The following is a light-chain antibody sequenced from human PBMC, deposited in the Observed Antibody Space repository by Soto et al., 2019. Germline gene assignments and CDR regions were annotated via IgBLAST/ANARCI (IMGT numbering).Light chain of an antibody. CDR1: QSVSNSY. J-gene: IGKJ4*01. V-gene: IGKV3-20*01. CDR3: QQYGNSPLLT. CDR2: GAS. Sequence: PGHRATLSCRASQSVSNSYLAWYQQKPGQAPRLLISGASSRAAGIPDRFSGSGSGTEFTLTISRLEPEDFAVYYCQQYGNSPLLTFGGGTKVEIK.